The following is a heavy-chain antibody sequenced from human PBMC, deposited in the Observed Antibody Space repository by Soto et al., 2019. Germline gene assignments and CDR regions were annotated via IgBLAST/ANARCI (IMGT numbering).Heavy chain of an antibody. J-gene: IGHJ4*02. D-gene: IGHD2-15*01. CDR2: ISGSGGST. CDR1: GFTFSSSA. CDR3: AKDDRSIVVAATLFDY. V-gene: IGHV3-23*01. Sequence: GGSLSLSCAATGFTFSSSAMSWVRQAPGKELEWVSAISGSGGSTYYADSVKGRFTISRDNSKNTLYLQMNSLRAEDTAVYYCAKDDRSIVVAATLFDYWGQGTLVTVSS.